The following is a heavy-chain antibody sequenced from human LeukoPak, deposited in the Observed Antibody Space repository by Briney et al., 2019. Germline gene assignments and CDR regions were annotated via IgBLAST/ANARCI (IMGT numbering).Heavy chain of an antibody. CDR2: LYSTGRT. J-gene: IGHJ4*02. CDR3: ARENGRGVISPYFDY. D-gene: IGHD3-10*01. V-gene: IGHV3-66*01. CDR1: GFTVSSNF. Sequence: GGSLRLSCAASGFTVSSNFMSWVRQAPGKGLEWVSVLYSTGRTTYADSVKGRFIISRENSKNTVNLQMNSLRDEDTAVYYCARENGRGVISPYFDYWGQGILGTVSS.